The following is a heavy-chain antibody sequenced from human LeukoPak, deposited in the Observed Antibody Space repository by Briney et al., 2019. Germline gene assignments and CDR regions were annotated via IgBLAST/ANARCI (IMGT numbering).Heavy chain of an antibody. CDR3: ARDRGGSEGNFDY. J-gene: IGHJ4*02. V-gene: IGHV4-61*01. CDR2: IYYSGST. Sequence: SETLSLTCTVSGGSVSSGSYYWSWIRQPPGKGLEWIGYIYYSGSTNYNPSLKSRVTISVDTSKNQFSLKLSSVTAADTAVYYCARDRGGSEGNFDYWGQGTLVTVSS. CDR1: GGSVSSGSYY. D-gene: IGHD3-16*01.